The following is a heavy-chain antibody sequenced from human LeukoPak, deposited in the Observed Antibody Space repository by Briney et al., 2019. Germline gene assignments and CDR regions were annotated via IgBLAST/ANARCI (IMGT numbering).Heavy chain of an antibody. V-gene: IGHV4-31*03. CDR3: ARRISSNWIFDY. J-gene: IGHJ4*02. Sequence: PSQTLSLTCTVSGGSISSGGYYWSWIRQHPGKGLEWIGYTYYSGSTYYNPSLKSRLTISVDTSKNQFSLKLSSVTAADTAVYYCARRISSNWIFDYWGQGTLVTVSS. CDR2: TYYSGST. D-gene: IGHD6-13*01. CDR1: GGSISSGGYY.